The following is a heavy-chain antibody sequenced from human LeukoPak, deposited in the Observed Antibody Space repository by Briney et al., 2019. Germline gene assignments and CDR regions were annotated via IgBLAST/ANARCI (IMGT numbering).Heavy chain of an antibody. CDR1: GYTFTGYY. V-gene: IGHV1-2*06. CDR2: INPNSGGT. D-gene: IGHD3-10*01. J-gene: IGHJ4*02. CDR3: ARDGLVRRKVLLWFGELNN. Sequence: ASVKVSCKASGYTFTGYYMHWVRQAPGQGLERMGRINPNSGGTNYAQKFQGRVTMTRDTSISTAYMELSRLRSDDTAVYYCARDGLVRRKVLLWFGELNNWGQGTLVTVSS.